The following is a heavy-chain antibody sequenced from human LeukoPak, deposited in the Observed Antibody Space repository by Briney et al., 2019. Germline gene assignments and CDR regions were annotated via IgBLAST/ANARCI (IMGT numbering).Heavy chain of an antibody. CDR1: GDSVSSNSVT. J-gene: IGHJ5*02. V-gene: IGHV6-1*01. Sequence: SQTLSLTCALSGDSVSSNSVTWHWIRQSPSRGLEWLGRTYYRSTWYNDYAVSVRGRITVNPDTSKNQCSLHLNSVTPEDTAVYYCARRLTQYDCFDPWGQGILVTVSS. D-gene: IGHD2-2*01. CDR2: TYYRSTWYN. CDR3: ARRLTQYDCFDP.